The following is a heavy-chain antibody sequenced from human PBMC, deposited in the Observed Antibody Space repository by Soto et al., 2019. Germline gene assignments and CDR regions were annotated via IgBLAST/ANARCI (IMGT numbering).Heavy chain of an antibody. CDR2: IDPDDGET. V-gene: IGHV1-24*01. Sequence: ASVKVSCKASGCTFSSYTITWVRQAPGQGLEWMGGIDPDDGETIYAQKFQGRVTMTEDTSTDTAYMELSSLRSEDTAVYYCATDYDSSGYYLLWGQGTLVTVSS. CDR1: GCTFSSYT. D-gene: IGHD3-22*01. CDR3: ATDYDSSGYYLL. J-gene: IGHJ4*02.